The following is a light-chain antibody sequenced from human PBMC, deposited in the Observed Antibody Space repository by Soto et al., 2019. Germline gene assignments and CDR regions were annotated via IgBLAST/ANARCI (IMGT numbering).Light chain of an antibody. CDR3: PTCGTRIHWV. CDR1: SGHSSYA. CDR2: LNSDGSH. V-gene: IGLV4-69*01. J-gene: IGLJ3*02. Sequence: QLVLTQSPSASASLGASVKLTCTLSSGHSSYAIAWHQQQPEKGPRYLMKLNSDGSHSKGDGIPDRFSGSSSGAERYLTSPSLRSEDEADYCCPTCGTRIHWVLGGGPKLTVL.